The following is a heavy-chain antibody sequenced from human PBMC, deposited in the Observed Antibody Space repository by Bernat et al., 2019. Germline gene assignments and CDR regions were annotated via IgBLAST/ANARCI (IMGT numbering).Heavy chain of an antibody. CDR3: ARDRVGATSANWFDP. CDR2: INAGNGNT. CDR1: GYTFTSYA. V-gene: IGHV1-3*01. Sequence: QVQLVQSGAEVKKPGASVKVSCKASGYTFTSYAMHWVRQAPGQGLEWMGWINAGNGNTKYSQKFQGRVTITRDTSASTAYMELSSLRSEDTAVYYCARDRVGATSANWFDPWGQGTLVTVSS. D-gene: IGHD1-26*01. J-gene: IGHJ5*02.